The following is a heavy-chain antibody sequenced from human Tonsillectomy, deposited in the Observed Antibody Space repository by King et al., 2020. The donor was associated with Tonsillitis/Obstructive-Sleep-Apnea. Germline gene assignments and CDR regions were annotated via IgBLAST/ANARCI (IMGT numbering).Heavy chain of an antibody. J-gene: IGHJ4*02. CDR1: GVTVSSSY. CDR2: FFGVWVT. Sequence: VQLVESGGGVVQPGGSLRLSCTVSGVTVSSSYMSWVRQAPGQGLVWGSVFFGVWVTYYADSVQGRFSMSTDNSKNTLFLQMNSLRAEDTALYYCVKDVYCSGGTCYTTYWGQGTLVTVSS. V-gene: IGHV3-66*01. D-gene: IGHD2-15*01. CDR3: VKDVYCSGGTCYTTY.